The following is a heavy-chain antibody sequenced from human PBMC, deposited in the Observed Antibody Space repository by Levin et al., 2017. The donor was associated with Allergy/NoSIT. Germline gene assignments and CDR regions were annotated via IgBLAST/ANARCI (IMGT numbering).Heavy chain of an antibody. Sequence: GESLKISCAASGFTFSTYSMHWVRQAPGKGLDWVAVISNSGGTIYYADSVKGRLTISRDNSMNTLYLQMNSLRTEDTAVYYCARELDPVHVPFDIWGQGTMVTVSS. CDR3: ARELDPVHVPFDI. CDR1: GFTFSTYS. V-gene: IGHV3-30-3*01. D-gene: IGHD3-10*02. J-gene: IGHJ3*02. CDR2: ISNSGGTI.